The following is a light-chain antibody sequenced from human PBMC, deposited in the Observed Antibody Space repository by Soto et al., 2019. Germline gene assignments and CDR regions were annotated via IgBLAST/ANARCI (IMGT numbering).Light chain of an antibody. J-gene: IGLJ2*01. CDR1: SSDIGAYNY. V-gene: IGLV2-14*01. CDR3: SSYTSSSTLV. CDR2: GVT. Sequence: QSALTQPASVSGSPGQSITISCTGTSSDIGAYNYVSWYQQYPGKAPKLMIYGVTNRPSGVSNRFSGSKTGNTASLTISGLQAEDEADYYCSSYTSSSTLVFGGGTKVTVL.